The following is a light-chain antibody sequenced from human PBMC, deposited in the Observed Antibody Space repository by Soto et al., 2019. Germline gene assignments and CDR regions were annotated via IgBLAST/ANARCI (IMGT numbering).Light chain of an antibody. J-gene: IGLJ1*01. CDR1: SSDVGGYEH. V-gene: IGLV2-11*01. CDR3: CSYAGSYTFYV. Sequence: QSVLTQPPSASGSPGQSVTLSCTGSSSDVGGYEHVSWYQQHPGRVPKPLIYDVTMRPSGVPYRFSGSKSGNTASLTISGLQAEDEADYYCCSYAGSYTFYVFGGGTKLTVL. CDR2: DVT.